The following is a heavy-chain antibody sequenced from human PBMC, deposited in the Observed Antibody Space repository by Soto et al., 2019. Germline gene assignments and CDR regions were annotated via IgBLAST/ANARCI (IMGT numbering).Heavy chain of an antibody. CDR3: ARVQGTARNALEV. CDR2: VSGSAGTT. Sequence: EVQLLESGGGLVQPGGSLRLSCEASGFTFSIYVMTWVHQAPGKGLEWVSAVSGSAGTTYYADSVKGRFSISRDNSTSTLYLQMNSLPADETAGYYCARVQGTARNALEVCGHGTMVTASS. CDR1: GFTFSIYV. V-gene: IGHV3-23*01. D-gene: IGHD6-6*01. J-gene: IGHJ3*01.